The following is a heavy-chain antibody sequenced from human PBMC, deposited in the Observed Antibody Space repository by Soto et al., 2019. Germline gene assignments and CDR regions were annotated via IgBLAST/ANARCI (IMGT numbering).Heavy chain of an antibody. J-gene: IGHJ5*02. Sequence: QVQLVQSATEVKKPGASVKVSCKASGYAFSTYGISWVRQAPGQGLEWMGWISAYNGNTNYAQKLQDRVTMTTDTSTNTAYLAVRSLRSDDTPVYYCARSSGTSYIWFDPWGQGTLVIVSS. CDR3: ARSSGTSYIWFDP. CDR1: GYAFSTYG. D-gene: IGHD1-26*01. CDR2: ISAYNGNT. V-gene: IGHV1-18*01.